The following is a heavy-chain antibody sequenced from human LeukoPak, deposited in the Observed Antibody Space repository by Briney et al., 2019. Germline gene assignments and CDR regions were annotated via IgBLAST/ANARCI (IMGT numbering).Heavy chain of an antibody. CDR1: GGSISSGGYS. J-gene: IGHJ3*02. Sequence: SQTLSLTCAVSGGSISSGGYSWSWIWQPPGKGLEWIGRIYTRGSTNYNPSLKSRVTMSVDTSKNQFSLKLSSVTAADTAVYYCARGRFCSADICSGGDAFDIWAKGQWSPSLQ. D-gene: IGHD3-3*01. CDR2: IYTRGST. CDR3: ARGRFCSADICSGGDAFDI. V-gene: IGHV4-30-4*07.